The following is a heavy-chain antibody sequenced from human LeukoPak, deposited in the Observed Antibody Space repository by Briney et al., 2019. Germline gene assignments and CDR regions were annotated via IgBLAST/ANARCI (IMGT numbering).Heavy chain of an antibody. D-gene: IGHD1-26*01. CDR1: GFTFSSYS. CDR2: ITTRSAI. Sequence: GGSLRLSCAASGFTFSSYSMNWVRQAPGKGLEWVSYITTRSAIYYADSVKGRFTISRDNAEDSLYLRINSLRADDTAVYYCARVRGAGLQYYYMDVWGKGTTVTVSS. J-gene: IGHJ6*03. CDR3: ARVRGAGLQYYYMDV. V-gene: IGHV3-48*01.